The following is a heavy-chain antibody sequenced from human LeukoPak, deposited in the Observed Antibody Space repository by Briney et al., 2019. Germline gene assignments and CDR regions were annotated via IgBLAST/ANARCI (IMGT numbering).Heavy chain of an antibody. J-gene: IGHJ4*02. CDR1: GGSFSGYY. V-gene: IGHV4-34*01. D-gene: IGHD3-10*01. CDR2: INHSGST. Sequence: NPSETLSLTCAVYGGSFSGYYWSWIRQPPGKGLEWIGEINHSGSTNYNPSLKSRVTISVDTSKNQFSLKLSSVTAADTAVYYCAREVYYGSGSYYMELDYWGQGTLVTVSS. CDR3: AREVYYGSGSYYMELDY.